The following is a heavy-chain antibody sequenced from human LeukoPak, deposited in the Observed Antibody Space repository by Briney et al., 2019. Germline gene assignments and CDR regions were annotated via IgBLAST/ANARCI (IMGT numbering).Heavy chain of an antibody. J-gene: IGHJ4*02. V-gene: IGHV3-53*01. CDR1: GFTVSSNY. CDR2: ISDNGGNT. D-gene: IGHD3-10*01. CDR3: ARRGSYFPFDY. Sequence: GGSLRLSCAASGFTVSSNYMSWVRQAPGKGLEWVSTISDNGGNTYYADSVKGRFTIPRDNSKNTLYLHMNSLRVEDTAVYYCARRGSYFPFDYWGQGTLATVSS.